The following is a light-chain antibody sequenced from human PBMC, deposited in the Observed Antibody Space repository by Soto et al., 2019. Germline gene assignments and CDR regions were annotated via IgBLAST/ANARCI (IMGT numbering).Light chain of an antibody. V-gene: IGLV1-40*01. J-gene: IGLJ2*01. Sequence: QSVLTQPASVSGAPGQRVTISCTGGSSNIGAGYDVHGYQQVPGTAPKLLIYGNTNRPSGVPDRFSGSKSGTSASLAITGLQAEDEADYYCQSYDSSLSGVVFGGGTKLTV. CDR1: SSNIGAGYD. CDR2: GNT. CDR3: QSYDSSLSGVV.